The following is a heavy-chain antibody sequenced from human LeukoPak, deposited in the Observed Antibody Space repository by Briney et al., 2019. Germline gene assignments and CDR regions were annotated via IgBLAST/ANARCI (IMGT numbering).Heavy chain of an antibody. CDR3: ARDKSGSYVY. V-gene: IGHV3-33*01. CDR2: IWYDGSNK. Sequence: PGRSLRLSCAAAGFTFSSDGMHWVRQAPGKGLEWVAVIWYDGSNKYYADSVKGRFTISRDNSKNTLYLQMNSLRAEDTAVYYCARDKSGSYVYWGQGTLVTVSS. D-gene: IGHD1-26*01. CDR1: GFTFSSDG. J-gene: IGHJ4*02.